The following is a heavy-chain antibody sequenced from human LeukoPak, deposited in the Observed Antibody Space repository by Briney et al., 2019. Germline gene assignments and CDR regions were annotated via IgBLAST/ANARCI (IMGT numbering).Heavy chain of an antibody. CDR3: ARYSYGLFDY. D-gene: IGHD5-18*01. CDR1: GGSISSSSYY. CDR2: IYYSGST. V-gene: IGHV4-39*01. J-gene: IGHJ4*02. Sequence: SKTLSLTCTVSGGSISSSSYYWGWIRQPPGKGLEWIGSIYYSGSTYYNPSLKSRVTISVDTSKNQFSLKLSSVTAADTAVYYCARYSYGLFDYWGQGTLVTVSS.